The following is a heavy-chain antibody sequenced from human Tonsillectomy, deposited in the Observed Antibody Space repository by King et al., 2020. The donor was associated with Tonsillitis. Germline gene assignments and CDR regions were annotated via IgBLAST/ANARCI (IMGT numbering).Heavy chain of an antibody. CDR2: ISTYNGNT. D-gene: IGHD2-15*01. V-gene: IGHV1-18*01. J-gene: IGHJ5*02. CDR3: ARDLGYCTGGNCYSEGLNP. CDR1: GYTFTNHL. Sequence: QLVQSGAEVKKPGASVKVSCKASGYTFTNHLIMWVRHAPGHGLEWMGWISTYNGNTNYAQKLQGIVTMTTDTSTTPAYMELTNLRSDDTAVYYCARDLGYCTGGNCYSEGLNPWGQGTLVTVSS.